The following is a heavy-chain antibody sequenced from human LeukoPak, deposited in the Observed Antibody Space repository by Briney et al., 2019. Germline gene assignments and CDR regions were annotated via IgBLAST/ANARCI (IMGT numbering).Heavy chain of an antibody. Sequence: PSETLSLTCTVSGGYISTYYWSWIRLPPGKGLEWIGYIYYSGTTTYNPSLRSRVNMSVDTSKNQFSLKLRSVTAADTAVYYCARGGRWEHFDYWGQGTLVTVSS. CDR1: GGYISTYY. D-gene: IGHD1-1*01. CDR2: IYYSGTT. CDR3: ARGGRWEHFDY. J-gene: IGHJ4*02. V-gene: IGHV4-59*01.